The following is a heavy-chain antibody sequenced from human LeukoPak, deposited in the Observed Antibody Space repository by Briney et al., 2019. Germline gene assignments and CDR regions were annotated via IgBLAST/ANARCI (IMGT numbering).Heavy chain of an antibody. CDR2: ISSSSSSYI. CDR1: GFTFSSYS. Sequence: GGSLRLSCAASGFTFSSYSMNWVHQAPGKGLEWVSSISSSSSSYIYYADSVKGRFTISRDNAKNSLYLQMNSLRAEDTAVYYCARDPYSGSYGNYYYYFMDVWGKGTTVTISS. J-gene: IGHJ6*03. V-gene: IGHV3-21*01. CDR3: ARDPYSGSYGNYYYYFMDV. D-gene: IGHD1-26*01.